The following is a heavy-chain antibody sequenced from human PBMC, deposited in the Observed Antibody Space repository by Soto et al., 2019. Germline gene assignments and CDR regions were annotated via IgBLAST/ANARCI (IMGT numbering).Heavy chain of an antibody. CDR1: GGSINSRYW. V-gene: IGHV4-4*02. CDR3: ARDQNGSGNYYTRYFDY. CDR2: IYHSGST. J-gene: IGHJ4*02. Sequence: SETLSLTCAVSGGSINSRYWWSWVRQSPGKGLEWIGEIYHSGSTNYNPSLKSRVTISVDKSKNQFSLNLSSVTAADTAVYYCARDQNGSGNYYTRYFDYWCQGTLVT. D-gene: IGHD3-10*01.